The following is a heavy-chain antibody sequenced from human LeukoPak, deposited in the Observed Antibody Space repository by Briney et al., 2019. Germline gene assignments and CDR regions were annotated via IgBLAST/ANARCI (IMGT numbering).Heavy chain of an antibody. Sequence: SETLSLTCTVSGGSISSGGYYWSWIQQPPGKGLEWIGYIYHSGSTYYNPSLKSRVTISVGRSKNQFSLKLSSVTAADTAVYYCAKRGIAAAASFDYWGQGTLVTVSS. D-gene: IGHD6-13*01. CDR3: AKRGIAAAASFDY. CDR2: IYHSGST. CDR1: GGSISSGGYY. V-gene: IGHV4-30-2*01. J-gene: IGHJ4*02.